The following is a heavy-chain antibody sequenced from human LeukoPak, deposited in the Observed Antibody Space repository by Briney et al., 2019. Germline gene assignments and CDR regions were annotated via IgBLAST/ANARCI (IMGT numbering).Heavy chain of an antibody. CDR1: GGXISSYY. V-gene: IGHV4-59*01. CDR2: IYYSGST. Sequence: SETLSLTCTVSGGXISSYYWSWIRQPPGKGLEWIGYIYYSGSTNYNPSLKSRVAISVDTSRNQFSLKLSSVTAADTAVYYCATLPFGGPRRVFDYWGQGIPVTVSS. CDR3: ATLPFGGPRRVFDY. J-gene: IGHJ4*02. D-gene: IGHD3-16*01.